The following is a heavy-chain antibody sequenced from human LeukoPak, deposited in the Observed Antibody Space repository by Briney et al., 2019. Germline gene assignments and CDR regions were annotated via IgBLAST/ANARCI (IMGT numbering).Heavy chain of an antibody. V-gene: IGHV4-39*01. CDR3: ARQTPYDFWSGYPSFDY. Sequence: TLSLTCTVSGGSISXSSYYWGWLRQPPGTGLEWLGSIYYSGRTYYNPSLKSRVTISVDTSKNQFSLKVSSVPAADTAVYYCARQTPYDFWSGYPSFDYWGQGTLVTVSS. CDR1: GGSISXSSYY. J-gene: IGHJ4*02. D-gene: IGHD3-3*01. CDR2: IYYSGRT.